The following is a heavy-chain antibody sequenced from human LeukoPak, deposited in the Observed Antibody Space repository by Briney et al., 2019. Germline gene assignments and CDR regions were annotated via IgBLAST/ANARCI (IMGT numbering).Heavy chain of an antibody. V-gene: IGHV3-33*01. CDR2: IWYDGSNK. CDR3: ASSVAGARALWF. CDR1: GFTFSNYG. D-gene: IGHD6-19*01. Sequence: RTGGSLRLSRATSGFTFSNYGMHWVRQAPGKGLEWVAVIWYDGSNKYYADSVKGRFTISRDNSKNTLYLQMNSLRAEDTAVYYCASSVAGARALWFWGQGTLVTVSS. J-gene: IGHJ4*02.